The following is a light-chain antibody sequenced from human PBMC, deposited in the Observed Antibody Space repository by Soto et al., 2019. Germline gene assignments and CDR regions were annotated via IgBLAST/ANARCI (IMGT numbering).Light chain of an antibody. Sequence: DIQMTQSPSSLSASVGDRVTITCRASHDISNYLTWYQQRPGKAPKLLIYDASNLERGVPSRFSGTRSGTHFTFAITSLQPEDVATYYCQQSDSLPITFGQGTRLEI. V-gene: IGKV1-33*01. CDR3: QQSDSLPIT. CDR2: DAS. CDR1: HDISNY. J-gene: IGKJ5*01.